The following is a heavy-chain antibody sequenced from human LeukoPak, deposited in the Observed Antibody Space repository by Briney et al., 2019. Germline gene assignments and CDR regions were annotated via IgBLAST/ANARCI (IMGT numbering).Heavy chain of an antibody. V-gene: IGHV1-2*02. CDR1: GYTFTGYY. D-gene: IGHD3-22*01. CDR3: ARGPPYYYDSSGYSRFDY. CDR2: INPNSGGT. Sequence: ASVEVSCKASGYTFTGYYMHWVRQAPGQGLEWMGWINPNSGGTNYAQKFQCRVTMTRDTSISTAYMELSRLRSDDTAVYYCARGPPYYYDSSGYSRFDYWGQGTLVTVSS. J-gene: IGHJ4*02.